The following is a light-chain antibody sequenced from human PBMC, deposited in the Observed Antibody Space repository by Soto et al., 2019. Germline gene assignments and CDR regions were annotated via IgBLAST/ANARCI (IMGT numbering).Light chain of an antibody. Sequence: EVVLTQSPDTLSLSPGERATLSCRASQSVSSTYFAWYQHTPGQAPRLLIYGASSRETGIPDRFSASGSGTDFTLTISRLEPEDFAVYYCEQYDSSPYTFGQGTKLEMK. V-gene: IGKV3-20*01. CDR1: QSVSSTY. CDR2: GAS. CDR3: EQYDSSPYT. J-gene: IGKJ2*01.